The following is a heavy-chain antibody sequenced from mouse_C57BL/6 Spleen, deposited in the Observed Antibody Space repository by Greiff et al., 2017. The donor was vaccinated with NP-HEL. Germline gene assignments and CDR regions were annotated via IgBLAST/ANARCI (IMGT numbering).Heavy chain of an antibody. CDR1: GYAFSSYW. J-gene: IGHJ3*01. D-gene: IGHD1-1*01. V-gene: IGHV1-80*01. CDR3: ARGPLRGSSSWFAY. Sequence: QVQLQQSGAELVKPGASVKISCKASGYAFSSYWMNWVKQRPGKGLEWIGQIYPGDGDTNYNGKFKGKATLTADQSSSTAYMQLSSLTSEDSAVYFCARGPLRGSSSWFAYWGQGTLVTVSA. CDR2: IYPGDGDT.